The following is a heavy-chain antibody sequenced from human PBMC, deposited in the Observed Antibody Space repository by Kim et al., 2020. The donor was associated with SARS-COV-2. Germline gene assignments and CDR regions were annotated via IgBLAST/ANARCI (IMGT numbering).Heavy chain of an antibody. D-gene: IGHD3-9*01. V-gene: IGHV3-23*01. J-gene: IGHJ4*02. CDR3: ARHNDYLTGSPFDY. Sequence: ADSVKGRFTNSRDNAKDTLYLQMNNLRAEDTAVYFCARHNDYLTGSPFDYWGQGTLVTVSS.